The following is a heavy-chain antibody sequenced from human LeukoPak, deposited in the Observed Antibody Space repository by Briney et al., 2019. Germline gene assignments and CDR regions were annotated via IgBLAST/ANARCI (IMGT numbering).Heavy chain of an antibody. CDR2: IYHSGST. CDR3: ARAQSYLNWFDP. Sequence: SETLSLTCTVSGYSISSGYYWGWIRQPPGKGLEWIGSIYHSGSTYYNPSLKSRVTISVDTSKNQFSLKLSSVTAADTAVYYCARAQSYLNWFDPWGQGTLVTVSS. V-gene: IGHV4-38-2*02. D-gene: IGHD3-16*01. CDR1: GYSISSGYY. J-gene: IGHJ5*02.